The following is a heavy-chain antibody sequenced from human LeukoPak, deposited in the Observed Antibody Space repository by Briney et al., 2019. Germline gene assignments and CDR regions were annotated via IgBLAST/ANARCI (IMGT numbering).Heavy chain of an antibody. J-gene: IGHJ4*02. V-gene: IGHV3-30-3*01. CDR2: ISYDGSNK. CDR3: ARGYYDFWSAIDY. Sequence: PGRSLRLSCAASGFTFSSYAMHWVRQAPGKGLEWVAVISYDGSNKYYADSVKGRFTISRDNSKNTLYLQMNSLRAEDTAVYYCARGYYDFWSAIDYWGQGTLVTVSS. D-gene: IGHD3-3*01. CDR1: GFTFSSYA.